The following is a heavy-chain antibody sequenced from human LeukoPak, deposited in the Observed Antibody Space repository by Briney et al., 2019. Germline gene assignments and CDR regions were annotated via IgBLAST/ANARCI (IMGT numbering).Heavy chain of an antibody. CDR3: ARLKYYGSGSCYFAY. J-gene: IGHJ4*02. Sequence: PGESLKISCKGSGYSFTNYWITWVRQMPGKGLEWMGRIDPSDSYTNYSPSFQGHVTISADRSISAAYLQWSSLKASDTAMYYCARLKYYGSGSCYFAYWGQGTLVTVSS. D-gene: IGHD3-10*01. CDR2: IDPSDSYT. V-gene: IGHV5-10-1*01. CDR1: GYSFTNYW.